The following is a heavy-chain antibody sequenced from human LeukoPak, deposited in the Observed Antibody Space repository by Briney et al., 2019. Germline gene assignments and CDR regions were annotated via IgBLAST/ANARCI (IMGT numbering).Heavy chain of an antibody. V-gene: IGHV3-9*03. CDR3: AKDLTGYSSGWFDY. J-gene: IGHJ4*02. CDR1: GFTFDDYA. Sequence: PGRSLRLSCAASGFTFDDYAMHWVRQAPGKGLEWVSGISWNSGSIGYADSVKGRFTISRDNAKNSLYLQTNSLRAEDMALYYCAKDLTGYSSGWFDYWGQGTLVTVSS. CDR2: ISWNSGSI. D-gene: IGHD6-19*01.